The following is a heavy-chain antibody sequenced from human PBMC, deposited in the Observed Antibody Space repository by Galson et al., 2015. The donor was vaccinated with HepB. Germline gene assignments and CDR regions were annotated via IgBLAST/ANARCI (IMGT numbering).Heavy chain of an antibody. V-gene: IGHV3-73*01. D-gene: IGHD6-19*01. CDR3: ARLGDLSGYSSL. CDR2: IRSKASSHAT. J-gene: IGHJ4*02. CDR1: GFTFSGSA. Sequence: SLRLSCAASGFTFSGSAIHWVRQASGKGLEWVGRIRSKASSHATAYTASLKGRFTISRDDSKNTAYLHMNSLKTEDMAVYYCARLGDLSGYSSLWGQGTLVTVSS.